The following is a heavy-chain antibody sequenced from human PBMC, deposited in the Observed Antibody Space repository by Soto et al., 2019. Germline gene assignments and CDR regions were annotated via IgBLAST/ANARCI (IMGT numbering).Heavy chain of an antibody. J-gene: IGHJ3*02. D-gene: IGHD4-17*01. CDR1: GGSFSGYY. Sequence: SETLSLTCAVYGGSFSGYYWSWIRQPPGKGLEWIGEINHSGSTNYNPSLKSRVTISVDTSKNQFSLKLSSVTAADTAVCYCAREGRGHDYGDYVDAFDIWGQGTMVTVSS. V-gene: IGHV4-34*01. CDR2: INHSGST. CDR3: AREGRGHDYGDYVDAFDI.